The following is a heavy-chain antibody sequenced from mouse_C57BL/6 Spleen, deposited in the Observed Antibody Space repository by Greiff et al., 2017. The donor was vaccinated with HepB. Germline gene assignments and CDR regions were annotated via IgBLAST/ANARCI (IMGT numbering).Heavy chain of an antibody. Sequence: QVQLKQSGAELVKPGASVKLSCKASGYTFTSYWMHWVKQRPGQGLEWIGMIHPNSGSTNYNEKFKSKATLTVDKSSSTAYMQLSSLTSEDSAVYYCARTLYYGYDVGAMDYWGQGTSVTVSS. D-gene: IGHD2-2*01. CDR1: GYTFTSYW. CDR2: IHPNSGST. CDR3: ARTLYYGYDVGAMDY. V-gene: IGHV1-64*01. J-gene: IGHJ4*01.